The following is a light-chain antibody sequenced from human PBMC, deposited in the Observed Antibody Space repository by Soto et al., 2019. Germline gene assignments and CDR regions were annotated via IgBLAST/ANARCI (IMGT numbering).Light chain of an antibody. V-gene: IGKV1-5*01. J-gene: IGKJ1*01. CDR3: QQCTTFWT. CDR1: QSISSW. Sequence: DIQMTQSPSTLSASVGDRVTITCRASQSISSWLAWYQQKPGKAPKLLIYDVSSLESGVPSRFSGSGSGTEFTLTISSLQPDDFATYYCQQCTTFWTFDQGTKVDIK. CDR2: DVS.